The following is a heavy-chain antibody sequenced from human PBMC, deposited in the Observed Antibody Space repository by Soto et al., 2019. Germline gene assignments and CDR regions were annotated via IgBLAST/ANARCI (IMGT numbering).Heavy chain of an antibody. Sequence: PSQTLSLTCVISGDSVSSNSAAWNWIRQSPSRGLEWLGRTYYRSKWYNDYAVSVKSRITINPDTSKNQFSLQLNSVTPEDTAVYYCARELRRSRSPYYYYYGMDVWGQGTTVTVSS. D-gene: IGHD3-16*01. CDR2: TYYRSKWYN. V-gene: IGHV6-1*01. CDR1: GDSVSSNSAA. J-gene: IGHJ6*02. CDR3: ARELRRSRSPYYYYYGMDV.